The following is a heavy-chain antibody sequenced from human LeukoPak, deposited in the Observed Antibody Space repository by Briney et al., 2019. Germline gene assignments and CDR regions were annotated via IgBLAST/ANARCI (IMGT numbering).Heavy chain of an antibody. D-gene: IGHD3-22*01. Sequence: GASVKVSCKASGYTFTSYGISWVRQAPGQGLEWMGWISAYNGNTNYARKLQGRVTMTTGTSTSTAYMELRSLRSDDTAVYYCAGYYYDSSGHRYYYGMDVWGQGTTVTVSS. CDR1: GYTFTSYG. J-gene: IGHJ6*02. CDR3: AGYYYDSSGHRYYYGMDV. V-gene: IGHV1-18*01. CDR2: ISAYNGNT.